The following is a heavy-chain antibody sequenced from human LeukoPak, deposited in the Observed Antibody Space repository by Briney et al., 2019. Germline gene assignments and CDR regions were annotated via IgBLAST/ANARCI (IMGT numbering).Heavy chain of an antibody. CDR2: IYTSGST. CDR1: GGSISSYY. D-gene: IGHD5-24*01. CDR3: ARDMGMATIGDYFDY. Sequence: SSETLSLTCTVSGGSISSYYWSWIRQPAGKGLEWIGRIYTSGSTNYNPSLKSRVTMSVDTSKNQFSLKLSSVTAADTAVYYCARDMGMATIGDYFDYWGQGTLVTVSS. J-gene: IGHJ4*02. V-gene: IGHV4-4*07.